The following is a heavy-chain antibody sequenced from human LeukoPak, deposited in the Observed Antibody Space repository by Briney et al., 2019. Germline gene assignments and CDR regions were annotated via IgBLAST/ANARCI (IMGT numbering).Heavy chain of an antibody. J-gene: IGHJ1*01. CDR2: IYTSGST. V-gene: IGHV4-61*02. Sequence: TLSLTCTVPGGSISNGSYYWSWIRQPAGKGLEWIGRIYTSGSTNYNPSLKSRVTISVDTSKNQFSLKLSSVTAADTAVYYCARDVGGIAAQYFQHWGQGTLVTVSS. CDR3: ARDVGGIAAQYFQH. CDR1: GGSISNGSYY. D-gene: IGHD6-6*01.